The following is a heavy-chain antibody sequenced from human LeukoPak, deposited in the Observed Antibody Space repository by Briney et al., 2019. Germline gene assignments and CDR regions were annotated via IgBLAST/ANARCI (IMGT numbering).Heavy chain of an antibody. CDR3: AKDTVGYSYGLNFDY. Sequence: GGSLRLSCAASGFTFSSYAMSWVRQAPGEGLEWVSAISGSGGSTYYADSVKGRFTISRDNSKNTLYLQMNSLRAEDTAVYYCAKDTVGYSYGLNFDYWGQGTLVTVSS. CDR2: ISGSGGST. CDR1: GFTFSSYA. V-gene: IGHV3-23*01. J-gene: IGHJ4*02. D-gene: IGHD5-18*01.